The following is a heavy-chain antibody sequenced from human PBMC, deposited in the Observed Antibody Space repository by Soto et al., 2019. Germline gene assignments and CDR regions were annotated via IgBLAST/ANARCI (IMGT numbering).Heavy chain of an antibody. V-gene: IGHV1-3*01. CDR1: GYTFTSYA. J-gene: IGHJ5*02. CDR2: INAGNGNT. D-gene: IGHD1-1*01. CDR3: ARGELERPPVPWFDP. Sequence: QVQLVQSGAEVKKPGASMKVSCKASGYTFTSYAMHWVRQAPGQRLEWMGWINAGNGNTKYSQKFQDRVTITRDTSASTAYMELSSLRSEDTAVYYCARGELERPPVPWFDPWGQGTLVTVSS.